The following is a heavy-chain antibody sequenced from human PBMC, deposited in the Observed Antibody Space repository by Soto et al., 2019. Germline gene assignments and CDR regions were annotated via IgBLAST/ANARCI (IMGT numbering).Heavy chain of an antibody. CDR3: ARHPERIAQIGWFDS. J-gene: IGHJ5*01. CDR2: ISSSSSTI. V-gene: IGHV3-48*01. D-gene: IGHD6-13*01. CDR1: GFTFSSYS. Sequence: EVQLVESGGGLVQPGGSLRLSCAASGFTFSSYSMNWVRQAPGKGLEWVSYISSSSSTIYYADSVKGRFTISRDNAKNSRYLQMNRLRADDTAVYYCARHPERIAQIGWFDSWGQGTLVTVSS.